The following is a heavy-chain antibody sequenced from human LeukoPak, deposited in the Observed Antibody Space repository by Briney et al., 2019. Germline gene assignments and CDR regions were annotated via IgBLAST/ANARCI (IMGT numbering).Heavy chain of an antibody. CDR3: ARGAYCSGGSCYSMNPYYYYGMDV. CDR2: ISSNGGST. J-gene: IGHJ6*02. CDR1: GFTFSSYA. D-gene: IGHD2-15*01. Sequence: PGGSLRLSCAASGFTFSSYAMHWVRQAPGKGLEYVSAISSNGGSTYYANSVKGRFTISRDNSKNTLYLQMGSLRAEDMAVHYCARGAYCSGGSCYSMNPYYYYGMDVWGQGTTVTVSS. V-gene: IGHV3-64*01.